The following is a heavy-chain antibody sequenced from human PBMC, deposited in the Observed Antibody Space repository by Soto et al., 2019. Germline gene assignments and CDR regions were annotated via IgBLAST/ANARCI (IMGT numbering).Heavy chain of an antibody. CDR3: AKTAYGGSGSQERWFDR. D-gene: IGHD2-21*01. V-gene: IGHV3-23*01. CDR1: GFTFNKHA. CDR2: ICSSGGCT. Sequence: EVQLLQSGGGLVQPGGSLRLYCAASGFTFNKHAMSWVRQAPGRGLEWVLGICSSGGCTDYADSVRSRFTISKDDSKNTLYLQMDSLRVEDTAVYYCAKTAYGGSGSQERWFDRWGQGTLVAVSS. J-gene: IGHJ5*02.